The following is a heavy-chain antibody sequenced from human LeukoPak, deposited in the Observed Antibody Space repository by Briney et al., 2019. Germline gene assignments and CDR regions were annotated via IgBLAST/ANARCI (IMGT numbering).Heavy chain of an antibody. Sequence: GASVKVSCKASGYTFTGYYMHWVRQAPGQGLEWMGWINTNTGNPTYAQGFTGRFVFSLDTSVSTAYLQISSLKAEDTAVYYCARAGRFYYGSGADLWGRGTLVTVSS. CDR2: INTNTGNP. V-gene: IGHV7-4-1*02. CDR3: ARAGRFYYGSGADL. D-gene: IGHD3-10*01. J-gene: IGHJ2*01. CDR1: GYTFTGYY.